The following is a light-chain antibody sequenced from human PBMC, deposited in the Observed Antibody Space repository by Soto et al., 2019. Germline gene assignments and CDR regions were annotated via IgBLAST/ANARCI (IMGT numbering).Light chain of an antibody. Sequence: IVLTQTPATLSLSPVERATLSCRASQRVSSYLAWYQQRPGQAPRLLIYDGSSRATGIPARFSGSGFGTDFTLTIASLEPEDFAVYYCQQRSNWPLTFGGGTKVEIK. CDR3: QQRSNWPLT. J-gene: IGKJ4*01. CDR1: QRVSSY. CDR2: DGS. V-gene: IGKV3-11*01.